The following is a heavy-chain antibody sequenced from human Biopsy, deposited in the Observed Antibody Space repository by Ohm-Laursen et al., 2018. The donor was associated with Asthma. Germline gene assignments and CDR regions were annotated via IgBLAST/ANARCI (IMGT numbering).Heavy chain of an antibody. CDR3: AKDVFPGWELRRGPDY. CDR1: GFTVSTNG. J-gene: IGHJ4*02. D-gene: IGHD1-26*01. Sequence: SLRLACAASGFTVSTNGMSWVRQPPGKGLEWVSVIYSGGGTYYADSVQGRVTISRDNSKDTLSLQMNSLRAEDTAVYYCAKDVFPGWELRRGPDYWGQGTLVTVSS. V-gene: IGHV3-53*05. CDR2: IYSGGGT.